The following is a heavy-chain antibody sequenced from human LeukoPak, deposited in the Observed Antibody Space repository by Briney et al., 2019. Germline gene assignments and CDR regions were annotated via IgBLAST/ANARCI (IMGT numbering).Heavy chain of an antibody. D-gene: IGHD6-25*01. V-gene: IGHV4-59*01. CDR1: GGSISSFY. CDR2: IYYSGST. Sequence: PSETLSLTCTVSGGSISSFYWSWIRRPPGKGLEWSGYIYYSGSTNYNTSLTSRVTISVDTSKNQFSLKLSSVTAADTAVYYCARWGQQRLLWGQGTMVTVSS. CDR3: ARWGQQRLL. J-gene: IGHJ3*01.